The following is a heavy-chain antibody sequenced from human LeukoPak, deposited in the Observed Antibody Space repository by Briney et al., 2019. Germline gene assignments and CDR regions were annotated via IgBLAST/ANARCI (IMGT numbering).Heavy chain of an antibody. D-gene: IGHD3-22*01. Sequence: SETLSLTCTVSSGSISTSNYYWGWVRQPPGKALEWIGNIFYSGSTYYSPSLKSRVTISVDKSKNQFSLKLSSVTAADTAVYYCASWYYYDSSGYRISGAFDIWGQGTMVTVSS. V-gene: IGHV4-39*07. CDR1: SGSISTSNYY. CDR2: IFYSGST. J-gene: IGHJ3*02. CDR3: ASWYYYDSSGYRISGAFDI.